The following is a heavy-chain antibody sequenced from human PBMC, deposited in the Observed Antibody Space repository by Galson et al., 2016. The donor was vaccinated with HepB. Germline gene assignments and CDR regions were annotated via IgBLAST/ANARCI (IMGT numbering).Heavy chain of an antibody. D-gene: IGHD3-22*01. CDR3: ARANYYDSSSFYFTL. V-gene: IGHV3-21*01. Sequence: SLRLSCAASGFTFNSYSMSWVRHGPGKGLEWVSSISSSVSYTYYTDSVKGRFTIPRDNAKNSLFLQMDSLRAEDTAVYYCARANYYDSSSFYFTLWGQGTPVTVPS. CDR2: ISSSVSYT. J-gene: IGHJ4*02. CDR1: GFTFNSYS.